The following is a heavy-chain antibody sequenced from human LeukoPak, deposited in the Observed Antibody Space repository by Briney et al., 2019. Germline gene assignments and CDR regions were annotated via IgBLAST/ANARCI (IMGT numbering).Heavy chain of an antibody. J-gene: IGHJ4*02. CDR2: IYTSGST. CDR1: GGSISSGSYY. V-gene: IGHV4-61*02. Sequence: SETLSLTCTVSGGSISSGSYYWSWIRQPAGKGLEWIGRIYTSGSTNYSPSLKSRVTISVDTSKNQFSLKLSSVTAADTAVYYCARDSSAFDYWGQGTLVTVSS. D-gene: IGHD2-2*01. CDR3: ARDSSAFDY.